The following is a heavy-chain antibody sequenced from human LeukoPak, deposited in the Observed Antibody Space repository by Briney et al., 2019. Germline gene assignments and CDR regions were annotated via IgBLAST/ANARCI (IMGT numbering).Heavy chain of an antibody. V-gene: IGHV3-74*01. CDR1: GFSFSSHW. CDR2: ISDDGSYT. CDR3: ASFGISWRSSY. D-gene: IGHD2-21*01. J-gene: IGHJ4*02. Sequence: PGGSLRLSCAASGFSFSSHWVHWVRQAPGKGLVWVSRISDDGSYTSNVDSVKGRFTISRDNVNNMLYLHMNSLAEDTAVYYCASFGISWRSSYWGQGTLVTVSS.